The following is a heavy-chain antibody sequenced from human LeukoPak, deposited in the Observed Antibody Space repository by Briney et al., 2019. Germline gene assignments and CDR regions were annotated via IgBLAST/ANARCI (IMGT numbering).Heavy chain of an antibody. Sequence: SGTLSLTCAVSGGSISSSNWWSWIRQPPGKGLEWIGEIYHSGSTNYNPSLKSRVTISVDKSKTQFSLKLSSVTAADTAVYYCARGGAARRVYYYYYMDVWGKGTTVTVSS. CDR1: GGSISSSNW. CDR2: IYHSGST. J-gene: IGHJ6*03. D-gene: IGHD6-6*01. V-gene: IGHV4-4*02. CDR3: ARGGAARRVYYYYYMDV.